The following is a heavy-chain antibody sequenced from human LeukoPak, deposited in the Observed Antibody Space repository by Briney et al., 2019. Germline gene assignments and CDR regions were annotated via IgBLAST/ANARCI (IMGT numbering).Heavy chain of an antibody. V-gene: IGHV3-23*01. J-gene: IGHJ4*02. D-gene: IGHD3-22*01. Sequence: GGSLRLSCAASGFTFSSYAMSWVRQAPGKGLEWVSTIHGSGGSTYYADSVKGRLTISRDNSKNTVYLHMNSLRAEDTAVHYCAKTSGDSSGYYAALDHWGQGTLVTVSS. CDR2: IHGSGGST. CDR1: GFTFSSYA. CDR3: AKTSGDSSGYYAALDH.